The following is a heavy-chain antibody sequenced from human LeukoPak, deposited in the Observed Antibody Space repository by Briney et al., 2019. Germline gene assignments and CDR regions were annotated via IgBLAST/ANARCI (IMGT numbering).Heavy chain of an antibody. D-gene: IGHD6-13*01. CDR2: INHSGST. J-gene: IGHJ4*02. CDR1: GGSFSGYY. Sequence: RPSETLSLTCAVYGGSFSGYYWGWIRQPPGKGLEWIGEINHSGSTNYNPSLKSRVTISVDTSKNQFSLKLSSVTAADTAVYYCARGRPLYSSSWTSDYWGQGTLVTVSS. CDR3: ARGRPLYSSSWTSDY. V-gene: IGHV4-34*01.